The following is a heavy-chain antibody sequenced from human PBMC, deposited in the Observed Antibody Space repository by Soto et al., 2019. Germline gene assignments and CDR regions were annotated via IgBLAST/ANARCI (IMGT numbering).Heavy chain of an antibody. Sequence: QVQLVQSGAEVRKPGASVKVSCTASGYTFTTYGISWVRQAPGQGLEWMGWISGYNGHTKYAQKFQGRVTMTTDTSTSTVYMDLRSLRSDDTAVYYCAREGEMPYYYYGLYDWGQGTTVTVSS. CDR1: GYTFTTYG. J-gene: IGHJ6*02. CDR2: ISGYNGHT. CDR3: AREGEMPYYYYGLYD. V-gene: IGHV1-18*01. D-gene: IGHD3-16*01.